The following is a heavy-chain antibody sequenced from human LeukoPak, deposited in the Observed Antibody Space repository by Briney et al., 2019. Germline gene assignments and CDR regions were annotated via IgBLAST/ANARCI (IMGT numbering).Heavy chain of an antibody. CDR2: INHSGIT. V-gene: IGHV4-34*01. J-gene: IGHJ4*02. D-gene: IGHD3-16*01. CDR1: GGSFNDHY. Sequence: SETLSLTCAVYGGSFNDHYWSWIRQPPGKGLEWIGEINHSGITNYNPSLKSRVTISVDPSKSQFSLKLSSVTASDTAKYYCARGFLEKPSGLYIAYWGQGTLVTVSS. CDR3: ARGFLEKPSGLYIAY.